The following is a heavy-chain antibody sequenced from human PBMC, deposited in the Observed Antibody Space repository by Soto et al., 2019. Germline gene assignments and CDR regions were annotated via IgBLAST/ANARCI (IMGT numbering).Heavy chain of an antibody. CDR2: IYYSGST. V-gene: IGHV4-31*03. Sequence: QVRLEESGPGLVKPSETLSLICSVSGGSVNNADYFWNWIRHHPENGLEWIGYIYYSGSTRYNPSFKTRATLSIDTSKNQFSLRLNSVTVADTAVYFCARDADYGGSRGGMDVWGRGTTVT. J-gene: IGHJ6*02. D-gene: IGHD4-17*01. CDR3: ARDADYGGSRGGMDV. CDR1: GGSVNNADYF.